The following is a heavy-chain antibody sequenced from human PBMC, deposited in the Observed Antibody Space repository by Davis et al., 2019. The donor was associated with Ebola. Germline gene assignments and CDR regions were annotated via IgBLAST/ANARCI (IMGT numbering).Heavy chain of an antibody. Sequence: SETLSLTCTISGGPISTYYWSWIRQSPGKRLEWIGYIYYTGSTNYNPSLKSRVTISLDTSKNQFSLRLNSVTAADTAVYYCARESFYGDYFYYFDYWGQGTLVTVSS. J-gene: IGHJ4*02. CDR2: IYYTGST. V-gene: IGHV4-59*01. CDR3: ARESFYGDYFYYFDY. CDR1: GGPISTYY. D-gene: IGHD4-17*01.